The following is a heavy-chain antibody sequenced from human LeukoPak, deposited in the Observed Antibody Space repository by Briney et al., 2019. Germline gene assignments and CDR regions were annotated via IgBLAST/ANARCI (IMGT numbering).Heavy chain of an antibody. Sequence: SSGTLSLTCTVSGGSISSSSYYWGWIRQPPGKGLGWLGSIYYSGRTYYNPSLKSRVTISVDTSKNQFSLKLSSVTAADTAVYYCAKTYYYYMDVWGKGTTVTVSS. V-gene: IGHV4-39*07. CDR3: AKTYYYYMDV. CDR1: GGSISSSSYY. CDR2: IYYSGRT. J-gene: IGHJ6*03.